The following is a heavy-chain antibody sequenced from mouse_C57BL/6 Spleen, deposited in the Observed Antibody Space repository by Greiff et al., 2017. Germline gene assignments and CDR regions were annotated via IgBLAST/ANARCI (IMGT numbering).Heavy chain of an antibody. CDR1: GYTFTDYY. Sequence: EVQLQQSGPELVKPGASVKISCKASGYTFTDYYMNWVKQSHGKSLEWIGDINPNNGGTSYNQKFKGKATLTVDKSSSTAYMELRSLTSEDSAVYYCARGHYYDLDYWGQGTTLTVSS. J-gene: IGHJ2*01. CDR2: INPNNGGT. D-gene: IGHD2-4*01. V-gene: IGHV1-26*01. CDR3: ARGHYYDLDY.